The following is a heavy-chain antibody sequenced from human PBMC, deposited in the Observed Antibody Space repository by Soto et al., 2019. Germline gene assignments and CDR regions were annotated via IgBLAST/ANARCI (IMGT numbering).Heavy chain of an antibody. V-gene: IGHV4-31*03. CDR1: GGSISSGGYY. CDR3: ARGLFDSTSYWFDP. Sequence: SETLSLTCTVSGGSISSGGYYWSWIRQHPGKGLEWIGYIYYSGSTYYNPSLKSRVTISVDTSKNQFSLKLSSVTAADTAVYYCARGLFDSTSYWFDPWGQGTLVTVSS. J-gene: IGHJ5*02. D-gene: IGHD3-9*01. CDR2: IYYSGST.